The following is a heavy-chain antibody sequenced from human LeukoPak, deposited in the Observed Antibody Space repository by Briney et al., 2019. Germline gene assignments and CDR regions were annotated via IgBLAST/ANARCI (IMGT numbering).Heavy chain of an antibody. J-gene: IGHJ4*02. CDR3: ARGGSGVIDY. D-gene: IGHD7-27*01. V-gene: IGHV4-30-2*01. Sequence: KPSETLSLTCAVSGGSISSGGYSWSWIRQPPGKGLEWIGYIYHSGSTYYNPSLKSRVTISVDRSKNQFSLKLSSVTAADTAVYYCARGGSGVIDYWGQGTLVTVSS. CDR1: GGSISSGGYS. CDR2: IYHSGST.